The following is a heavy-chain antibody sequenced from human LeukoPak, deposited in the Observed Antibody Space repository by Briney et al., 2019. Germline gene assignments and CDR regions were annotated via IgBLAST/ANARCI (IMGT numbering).Heavy chain of an antibody. J-gene: IGHJ5*02. CDR1: GFTFSSYS. CDR2: ISSSSSYI. CDR3: ARVSSEQPIHYYDSSEGPFDP. Sequence: GGSLRLSCAASGFTFSSYSMNWVRQAPGKGLEWVSSISSSSSYIYYADSMKGRFTISRDNAKNSLYLQMNSLRAEDTAVYYCARVSSEQPIHYYDSSEGPFDPWGQGTLVTVSS. D-gene: IGHD3-22*01. V-gene: IGHV3-21*01.